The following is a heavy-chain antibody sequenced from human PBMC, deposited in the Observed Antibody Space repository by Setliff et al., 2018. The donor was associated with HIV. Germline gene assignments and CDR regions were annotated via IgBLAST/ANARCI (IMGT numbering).Heavy chain of an antibody. CDR1: GFTFSDNG. Sequence: GGSLRLSCVAFGFTFSDNGMVWVRQAPGEGLEFVSGINPNGDSPSYANSVRGRFTISRDNSKNTLYLQMGRLRVEDTAIYYCARDPNWGEGHWGQGTLVTVSS. D-gene: IGHD3-10*01. CDR3: ARDPNWGEGH. CDR2: INPNGDSP. J-gene: IGHJ4*02. V-gene: IGHV3-64*01.